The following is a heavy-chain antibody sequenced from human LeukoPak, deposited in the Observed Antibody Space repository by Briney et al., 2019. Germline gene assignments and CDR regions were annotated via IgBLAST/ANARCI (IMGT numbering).Heavy chain of an antibody. CDR3: ARGFDNRL. Sequence: GGSLRLSCAASGFTFNSYAMSWVRQAPGKGLEWVSAIVGNGDSAFYADSVKGRFTISRDNSKNTLYLQINGLRVEDTAVYYCARGFDNRLWGQGTLVTVSS. J-gene: IGHJ4*02. D-gene: IGHD3-22*01. CDR2: IVGNGDSA. V-gene: IGHV3-23*01. CDR1: GFTFNSYA.